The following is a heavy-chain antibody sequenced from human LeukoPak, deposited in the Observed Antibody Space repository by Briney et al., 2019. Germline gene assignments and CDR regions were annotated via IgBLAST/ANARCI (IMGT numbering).Heavy chain of an antibody. V-gene: IGHV4-39*07. D-gene: IGHD1-26*01. Sequence: SETLSLTCTVSGGSISSSSYYWGWIRQPPGKGLEWIGSVYHSGSTYYNPSLKSRVTISVDTSKNQFSLKLSSVTAADMAVYYCAKKLGGNMGADYWGQGTLVTVSS. CDR3: AKKLGGNMGADY. CDR2: VYHSGST. CDR1: GGSISSSSYY. J-gene: IGHJ4*02.